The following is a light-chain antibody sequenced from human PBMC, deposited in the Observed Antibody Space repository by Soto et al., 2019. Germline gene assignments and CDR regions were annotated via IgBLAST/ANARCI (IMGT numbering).Light chain of an antibody. CDR2: AAS. CDR3: QQHGSSPRT. J-gene: IGKJ1*01. V-gene: IGKV3-20*01. CDR1: ESISNY. Sequence: EIVLTQSPATLSLSPGERATLSCWASESISNYLAWYQQKPGQAPRLLIYAASTRATGIPVRFSGSGSGTDFTLTISRLEPEDFAVYYCQQHGSSPRTFGQGTKVDI.